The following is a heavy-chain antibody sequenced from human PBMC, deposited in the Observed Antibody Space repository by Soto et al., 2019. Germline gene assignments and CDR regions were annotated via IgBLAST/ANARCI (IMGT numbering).Heavy chain of an antibody. J-gene: IGHJ3*02. CDR2: ISAYNGNT. CDR1: GYTFTSYG. CDR3: ATSATARYNWNDNDAFDI. V-gene: IGHV1-18*01. Sequence: GASVKVSCKASGYTFTSYGISWVRQAPGQGLEWMGWISAYNGNTNYAQKLQGRVTMTEDTSTDTAYMELSSLRSEDTAVYYCATSATARYNWNDNDAFDIWGQGTMVTVSS. D-gene: IGHD1-20*01.